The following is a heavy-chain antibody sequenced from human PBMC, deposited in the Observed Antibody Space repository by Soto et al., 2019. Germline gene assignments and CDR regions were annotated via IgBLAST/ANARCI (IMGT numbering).Heavy chain of an antibody. CDR3: ASNNRTGTTNFDY. CDR2: IYYSGST. J-gene: IGHJ4*02. Sequence: SETLSLTCTVSGGSISSSSYYWGWIRQPPGKGLEWIGSIYYSGSTYYNPSLKSRVTISVDTSKNQFSLKLSSVTAADTAVYYCASNNRTGTTNFDYWGQGTLVTVSS. CDR1: GGSISSSSYY. V-gene: IGHV4-39*01. D-gene: IGHD1-7*01.